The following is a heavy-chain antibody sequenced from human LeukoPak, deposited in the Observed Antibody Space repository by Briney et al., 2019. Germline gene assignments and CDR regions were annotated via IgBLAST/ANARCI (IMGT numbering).Heavy chain of an antibody. CDR3: ARDPRGEAVAVDYYYGMDV. V-gene: IGHV1-18*01. J-gene: IGHJ6*02. Sequence: ASVKVSCKASGYTFTSYGISWVRQAPGQGLEWMGWISAYNGNTNYAQKHQGRVTMTTDTSTSTAYMELRSLRSDDTAVYYCARDPRGEAVAVDYYYGMDVWGQGTTVTVSS. CDR1: GYTFTSYG. CDR2: ISAYNGNT. D-gene: IGHD6-19*01.